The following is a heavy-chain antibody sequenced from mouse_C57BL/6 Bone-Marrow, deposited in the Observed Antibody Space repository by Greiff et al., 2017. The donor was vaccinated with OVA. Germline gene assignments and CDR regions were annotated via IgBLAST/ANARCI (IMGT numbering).Heavy chain of an antibody. V-gene: IGHV1-80*01. Sequence: QVQLQQSGAELVKPGASVKISCKASGYAFSSYWMNWVKQRPGKGLEWIGQIYPGDGDTNYNGKFKGKATLTADKSSSTAYMQLSSLTSEDTAVYYCATLWRPHYYGTFDYWGQGTTLTVSS. CDR1: GYAFSSYW. D-gene: IGHD1-1*01. J-gene: IGHJ2*01. CDR2: IYPGDGDT. CDR3: ATLWRPHYYGTFDY.